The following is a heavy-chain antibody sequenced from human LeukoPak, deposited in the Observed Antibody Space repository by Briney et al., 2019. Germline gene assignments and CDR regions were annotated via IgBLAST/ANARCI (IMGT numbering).Heavy chain of an antibody. CDR2: ISGSGGST. Sequence: GGSLRLSCAASGFTFSSYAMSWVRQAPGKGLEWVSAISGSGGSTYYADSVKGRFTISRDNTENSLFLEMNTLRAEDTAVYYCARLAEAGFDYWGQGTLVTVSS. D-gene: IGHD6-19*01. CDR1: GFTFSSYA. J-gene: IGHJ4*02. CDR3: ARLAEAGFDY. V-gene: IGHV3-23*01.